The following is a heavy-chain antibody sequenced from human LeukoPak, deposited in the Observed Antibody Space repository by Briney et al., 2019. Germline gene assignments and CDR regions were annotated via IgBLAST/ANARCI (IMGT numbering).Heavy chain of an antibody. CDR3: ARTTSLTASGYGC. Sequence: ASVKVSCMTSGYSFTTYHINWVRQASGQGLEWLGWMNPYTGDRVYAQRFQGRLSITSDTSISTAYMELGSLKSDDTAVYFCARTTSLTASGYGCWGQGTLVTVSS. CDR2: MNPYTGDR. CDR1: GYSFTTYH. V-gene: IGHV1-8*03. J-gene: IGHJ4*02. D-gene: IGHD4-17*01.